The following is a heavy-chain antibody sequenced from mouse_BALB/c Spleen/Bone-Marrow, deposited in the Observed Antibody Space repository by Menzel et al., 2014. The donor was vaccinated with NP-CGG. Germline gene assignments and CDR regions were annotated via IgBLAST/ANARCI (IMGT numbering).Heavy chain of an antibody. J-gene: IGHJ4*01. Sequence: EVQGVESGGGLVQPGGSLRLSCATSGSTFTDYYMSWVRQPPGKALEWLGFIRNKANGYTTEYSASVKGRFTISRDNSQSILYLQMNTLRAEDSATYYCARDDYYAMDYWGQGTSVTVSS. V-gene: IGHV7-3*02. CDR3: ARDDYYAMDY. CDR2: IRNKANGYTT. CDR1: GSTFTDYY.